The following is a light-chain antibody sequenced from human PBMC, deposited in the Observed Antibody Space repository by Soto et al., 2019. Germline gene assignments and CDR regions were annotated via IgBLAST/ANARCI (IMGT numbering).Light chain of an antibody. Sequence: QSVLTQPASVSGPPGQSITISCTGTSSDVGGYNYVSWYQQHPGKAPKLMIYAVTDQPSGVSSRFSGSKSGNTASLTISGLQAEDEADYYCSSYTSSSTLFGTGTKVTVL. CDR2: AVT. CDR3: SSYTSSSTL. CDR1: SSDVGGYNY. J-gene: IGLJ1*01. V-gene: IGLV2-14*01.